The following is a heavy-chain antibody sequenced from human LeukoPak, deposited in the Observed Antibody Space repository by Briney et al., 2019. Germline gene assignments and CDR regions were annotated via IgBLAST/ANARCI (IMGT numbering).Heavy chain of an antibody. CDR1: GFTFSTYD. J-gene: IGHJ4*02. Sequence: PGGSLRLSCAASGFTFSTYDMNWVRRAPGKGLEWVSQITSRSEIYYADSVKGRFTISRDNAKNTLYLQMNSLRDEDTAVYYCARETAVAIDYWGQGTLLTVSS. CDR3: ARETAVAIDY. V-gene: IGHV3-48*03. CDR2: ITSRSEI. D-gene: IGHD6-19*01.